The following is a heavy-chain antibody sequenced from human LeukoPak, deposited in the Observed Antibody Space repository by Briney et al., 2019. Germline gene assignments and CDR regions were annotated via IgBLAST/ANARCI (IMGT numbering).Heavy chain of an antibody. CDR3: ARDVGATRFWYFDL. D-gene: IGHD1-26*01. CDR1: GGTFSSYA. J-gene: IGHJ2*01. Sequence: GASVKVSCKASGGTFSSYAISWVRQAPGQGLEWMGRIIPILGIANYAQKFQGRVTITADKSTSTAYMELSSLRSEDTAVYYCARDVGATRFWYFDLWGRGTLVTVSS. CDR2: IIPILGIA. V-gene: IGHV1-69*04.